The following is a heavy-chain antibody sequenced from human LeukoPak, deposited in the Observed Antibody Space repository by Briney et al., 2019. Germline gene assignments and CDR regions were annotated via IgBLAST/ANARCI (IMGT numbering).Heavy chain of an antibody. CDR2: INSNGSST. J-gene: IGHJ4*02. CDR3: TRDVSQSSSWYGEFDY. D-gene: IGHD6-13*01. V-gene: IGHV3-74*03. Sequence: GGSLRLSCAPPGFSFINHWMHWVRQVQGRGLLWVSRINSNGSSTTYADSVKGRFTISRDNAKNTLYLQMNSLRDEDTAVYYCTRDVSQSSSWYGEFDYWGQGTQVTVSS. CDR1: GFSFINHW.